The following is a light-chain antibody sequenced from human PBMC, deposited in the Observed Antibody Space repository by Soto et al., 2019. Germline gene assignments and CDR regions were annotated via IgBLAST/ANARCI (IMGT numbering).Light chain of an antibody. CDR3: QQYGSSPWA. Sequence: EIVLTQSPGTLSLSPGERATLSCRARQSVSSSYLAWYQQKPGQAPRLLIYGASSRATGIPDRFSGSGSGTDFTLTISSLEPEDFSVYYCQQYGSSPWAFGQGTKVDIK. CDR2: GAS. CDR1: QSVSSSY. J-gene: IGKJ1*01. V-gene: IGKV3-20*01.